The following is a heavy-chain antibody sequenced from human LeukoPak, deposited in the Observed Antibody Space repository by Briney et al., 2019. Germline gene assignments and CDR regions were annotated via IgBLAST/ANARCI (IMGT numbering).Heavy chain of an antibody. CDR3: ARGRPTTSIAAAGVNWFDP. J-gene: IGHJ5*02. D-gene: IGHD6-13*01. V-gene: IGHV1-3*03. Sequence: ASAKVSCKASGYTFTSYAMHWVRQAPGQRLEWMGWINAGNGNTKYSQEFQGRVTITADKSTNTAYMELSSLRSEDTAVYYCARGRPTTSIAAAGVNWFDPWGQGTLVTVSS. CDR2: INAGNGNT. CDR1: GYTFTSYA.